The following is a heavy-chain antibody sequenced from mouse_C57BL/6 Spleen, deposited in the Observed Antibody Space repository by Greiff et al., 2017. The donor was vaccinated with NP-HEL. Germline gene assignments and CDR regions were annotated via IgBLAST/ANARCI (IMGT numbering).Heavy chain of an antibody. Sequence: EVKVVESGGGLVQPGGSMKLSCAASGFTFSDAWMDWVRQSPEKGLEWVAEIRNKANNHATYYAESVKGRFTISRDDSKSSVYLQMNSLRAEDTGIYYCTRDYGRGGFDYWGQGTTLTVSS. CDR3: TRDYGRGGFDY. CDR1: GFTFSDAW. J-gene: IGHJ2*01. CDR2: IRNKANNHAT. V-gene: IGHV6-6*01. D-gene: IGHD1-1*01.